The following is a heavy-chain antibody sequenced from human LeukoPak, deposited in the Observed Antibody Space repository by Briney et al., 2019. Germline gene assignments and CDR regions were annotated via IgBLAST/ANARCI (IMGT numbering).Heavy chain of an antibody. CDR1: GFTFSSYG. V-gene: IGHV3-30*18. CDR2: ISYDGSNK. J-gene: IGHJ4*02. D-gene: IGHD3-3*01. CDR3: AKDSLPGVWSGYPDY. Sequence: GRSLRLSCAASGFTFSSYGMHWVRQAPGKGLEWVAVISYDGSNKYYADSVKGRFTISRDNSKNTLYLQMNSLRAEDTAVYYCAKDSLPGVWSGYPDYWGQGTLVTVSS.